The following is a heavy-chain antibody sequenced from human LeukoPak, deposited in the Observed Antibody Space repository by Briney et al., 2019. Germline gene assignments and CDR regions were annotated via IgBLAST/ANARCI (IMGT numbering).Heavy chain of an antibody. D-gene: IGHD6-19*01. CDR2: IYYSGST. Sequence: SETLSLTCTVSGGSISSHYWSWIRQSPGKGLEWIGYIYYSGSTNYNPSLKSRVTISLDTSKNQFSLKLSSVTAADTAVYYCARALAEDYYYMDVWGKGTTVTVSS. J-gene: IGHJ6*03. CDR1: GGSISSHY. V-gene: IGHV4-59*11. CDR3: ARALAEDYYYMDV.